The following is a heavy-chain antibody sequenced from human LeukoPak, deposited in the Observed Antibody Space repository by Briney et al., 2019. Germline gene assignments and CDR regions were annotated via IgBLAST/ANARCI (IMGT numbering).Heavy chain of an antibody. CDR1: GGSFSGYY. J-gene: IGHJ6*04. CDR2: INHSGST. D-gene: IGHD2-15*01. CDR3: ARAAVAATRHSPGRYYYYGMDV. Sequence: SETLSLTCAVYGGSFSGYYWSWIRQPPGKGLEWIGEINHSGSTNYNPSLKSRVTISVDTSENQFSLKLSSVTAADTAVYYCARAAVAATRHSPGRYYYYGMDVWGKGTTVTVSS. V-gene: IGHV4-34*01.